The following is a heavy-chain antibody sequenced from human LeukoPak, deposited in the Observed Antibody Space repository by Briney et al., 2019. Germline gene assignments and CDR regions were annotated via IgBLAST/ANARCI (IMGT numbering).Heavy chain of an antibody. V-gene: IGHV4-34*01. CDR3: ARSSPRLRWYCSSTSCGAFDY. CDR2: INHSGST. J-gene: IGHJ4*02. Sequence: EPSETLSLTCAVYGGSFSGYYWGWIRQPPGEGLEWIGEINHSGSTNYNPSLKSRVTISVDTSKNQFSLKLSSVTAADTAVYYCARSSPRLRWYCSSTSCGAFDYWGQGTLVTVSS. CDR1: GGSFSGYY. D-gene: IGHD2-2*01.